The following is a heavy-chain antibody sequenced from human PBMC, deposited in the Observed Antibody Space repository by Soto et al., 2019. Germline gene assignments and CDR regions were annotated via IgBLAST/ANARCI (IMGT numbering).Heavy chain of an antibody. Sequence: QVQLVQSGAEVKKPGASVKVSCKASGYTFTSHGISWVRQAPGQGLEWMGWISIYNGNTNYEQKLQDRVTMTTDTSTSTAYMELRSLRSDDTAVYYCARDPLGDSSYHSTFVPWGQGTLVTVSS. D-gene: IGHD3-16*02. CDR1: GYTFTSHG. J-gene: IGHJ5*02. CDR3: ARDPLGDSSYHSTFVP. CDR2: ISIYNGNT. V-gene: IGHV1-18*01.